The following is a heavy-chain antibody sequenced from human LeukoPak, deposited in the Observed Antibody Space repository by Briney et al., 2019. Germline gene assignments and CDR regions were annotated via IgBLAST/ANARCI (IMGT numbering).Heavy chain of an antibody. CDR1: GYSFTSYW. D-gene: IGHD1-26*01. CDR3: AAYGSYPGSAFDI. CDR2: IYPGDSDT. J-gene: IGHJ3*02. Sequence: TPGESLKISCKGSGYSFTSYWIGWVRQMPGKGLGWMGIIYPGDSDTRYSPSFQGQVTISADKSISTAYLQWSSLKASDTAMYYCAAYGSYPGSAFDIWGQGTMVTVSS. V-gene: IGHV5-51*01.